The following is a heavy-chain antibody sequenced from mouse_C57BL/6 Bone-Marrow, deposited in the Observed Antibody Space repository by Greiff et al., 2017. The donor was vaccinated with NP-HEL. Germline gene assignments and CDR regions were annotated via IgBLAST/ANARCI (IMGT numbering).Heavy chain of an antibody. CDR3: AEDYYGSSAHWYFDV. D-gene: IGHD1-1*01. Sequence: VQLKESGPELVKPGASVKLSCKASGYTFTSYDINWVKQRPGQGLEWIGWIYPRDGSTKYNEKFKGKATLTVDTSSSTAYMELHSLTSEDSAVYFCAEDYYGSSAHWYFDVWGTGTTVTVSS. J-gene: IGHJ1*03. CDR1: GYTFTSYD. V-gene: IGHV1-85*01. CDR2: IYPRDGST.